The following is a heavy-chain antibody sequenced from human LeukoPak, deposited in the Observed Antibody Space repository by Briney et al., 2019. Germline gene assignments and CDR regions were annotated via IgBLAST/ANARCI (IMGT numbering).Heavy chain of an antibody. D-gene: IGHD1-1*01. CDR1: GYTFPANY. V-gene: IGHV1-2*02. J-gene: IGHJ4*02. CDR3: ARDQVSDDNWGFFDY. Sequence: ASVKVSCQASGYTFPANYMHWVRQPPGQGLAWMGWINPNSGGSNCAQKFQGRVTMTRETPISTAYMELSRLSSDDTAVYYCARDQVSDDNWGFFDYWGQGTLVTVSS. CDR2: INPNSGGS.